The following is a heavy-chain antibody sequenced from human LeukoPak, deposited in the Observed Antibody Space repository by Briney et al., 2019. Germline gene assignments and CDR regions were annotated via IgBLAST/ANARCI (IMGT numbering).Heavy chain of an antibody. Sequence: PGGSLRLSCAASGFTFSSYGMHWVRQAPGKGLEWVTIISSDGSIKYADSVKGRFTVSRDSSKNTVYLQMNSLRAEDTAVYYCARDILPSGNRAFDIWGQGTMVTVSS. CDR2: ISSDGSIK. D-gene: IGHD1/OR15-1a*01. V-gene: IGHV3-33*08. J-gene: IGHJ3*02. CDR1: GFTFSSYG. CDR3: ARDILPSGNRAFDI.